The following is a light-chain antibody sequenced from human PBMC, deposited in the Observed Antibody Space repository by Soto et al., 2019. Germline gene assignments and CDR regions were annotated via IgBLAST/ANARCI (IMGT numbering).Light chain of an antibody. CDR2: DAS. V-gene: IGKV3-15*01. CDR1: QSVGST. CDR3: QQYHNWPRT. Sequence: EIVMTQSPATLSVSPGERATLSCRASQSVGSTLAWYQQKPGQAPRLLIHDASIRATGIPARFSGSGSGTEFTLTISSLQSEDSAVYYCQQYHNWPRTFGQGTKVDI. J-gene: IGKJ1*01.